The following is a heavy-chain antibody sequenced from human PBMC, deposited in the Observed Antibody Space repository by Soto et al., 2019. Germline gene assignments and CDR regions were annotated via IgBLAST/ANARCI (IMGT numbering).Heavy chain of an antibody. CDR2: VYFSGST. V-gene: IGHV4-30-4*01. CDR1: GGSINTGHYY. D-gene: IGHD3-10*01. Sequence: QVQLQESGPGLVKPSQTLSLTCTVSGGSINTGHYYWSWIRQSPGKGLEWIGYVYFSGSTYSNPSLTSRLKMAIDTSKNQFSLNLAPVTAAGPAVYFCARGYYFGSGSLHWFDPWGQGTLVTVSS. CDR3: ARGYYFGSGSLHWFDP. J-gene: IGHJ5*02.